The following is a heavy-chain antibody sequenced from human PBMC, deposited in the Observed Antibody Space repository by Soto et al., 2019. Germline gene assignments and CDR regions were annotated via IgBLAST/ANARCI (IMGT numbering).Heavy chain of an antibody. D-gene: IGHD3-10*01. CDR1: GYTFSSYR. CDR2: INPDNGNT. J-gene: IGHJ4*02. Sequence: QVQLVQSGAEVKKPGASVKASCKASGYTFSSYRIAWVRQAPGQGLEWMGQINPDNGNTNYARNLQDRVTMTTDTSTSTAYMELRSLKSDDTAVYYCARETLNAGPSDYWGQGTLVTASS. CDR3: ARETLNAGPSDY. V-gene: IGHV1-18*01.